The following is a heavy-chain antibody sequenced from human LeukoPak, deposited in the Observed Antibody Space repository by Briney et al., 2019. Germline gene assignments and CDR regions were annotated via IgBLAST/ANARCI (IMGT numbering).Heavy chain of an antibody. CDR3: ARDLTIYYFDY. V-gene: IGHV4-61*02. Sequence: SQTLSLTCTVSGGSISSGSYYWSWIRQPAGKGLEWIGRIYTSGSTNYNPPLKSRVTISVDTSKNQFSLKLSSVTAADTAVYYCARDLTIYYFDYWGQGTLVTVSS. CDR2: IYTSGST. J-gene: IGHJ4*02. CDR1: GGSISSGSYY. D-gene: IGHD1-1*01.